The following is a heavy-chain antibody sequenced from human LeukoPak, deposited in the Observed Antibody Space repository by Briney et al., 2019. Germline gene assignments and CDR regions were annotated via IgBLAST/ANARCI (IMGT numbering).Heavy chain of an antibody. CDR3: ARDHCSGGSCYKG. CDR2: IIPIFGTA. Sequence: SVKVSCKASGGTFSSYAISWVRQAPGQGLEWMGGIIPIFGTANYAQKFQGRVTITTDESTSTAYMELSSLRSEDTAVYYCARDHCSGGSCYKGWGQGTLVTVSS. D-gene: IGHD2-15*01. J-gene: IGHJ4*02. V-gene: IGHV1-69*05. CDR1: GGTFSSYA.